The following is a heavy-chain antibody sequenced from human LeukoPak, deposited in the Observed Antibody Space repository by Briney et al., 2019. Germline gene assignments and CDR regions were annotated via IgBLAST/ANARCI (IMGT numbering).Heavy chain of an antibody. Sequence: PSETLSLTCTVSGGSISSSSYYWGWIRQPPGKGLEWIGSIFYSGSTYYNPSLKSRVTISVDTSKNQFSLKLSSVTAADTAVYYCAREKVCVGYCSSGGYYYYGMDVWGQGTTVTVSS. CDR2: IFYSGST. CDR3: AREKVCVGYCSSGGYYYYGMDV. D-gene: IGHD2-2*01. CDR1: GGSISSSSYY. V-gene: IGHV4-39*07. J-gene: IGHJ6*02.